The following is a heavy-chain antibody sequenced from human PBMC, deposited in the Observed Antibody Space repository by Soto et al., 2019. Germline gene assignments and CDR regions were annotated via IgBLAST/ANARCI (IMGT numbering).Heavy chain of an antibody. D-gene: IGHD6-6*01. J-gene: IGHJ6*02. Sequence: SETLSLTCTVSGGSISSSSYYWGWIRQPPGKGLEWIGKIYYSGSTYYNPSLKSRVSILVDTSKNQFSLKLSSVTAADTAVYYCAREYSSSYYYYYGMDVWGQGTTVTVS. CDR3: AREYSSSYYYYYGMDV. CDR2: IYYSGST. V-gene: IGHV4-39*07. CDR1: GGSISSSSYY.